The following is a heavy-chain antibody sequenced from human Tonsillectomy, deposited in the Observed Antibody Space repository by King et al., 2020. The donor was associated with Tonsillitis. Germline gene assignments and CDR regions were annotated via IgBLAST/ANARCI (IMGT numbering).Heavy chain of an antibody. J-gene: IGHJ4*02. CDR1: GFTFSFFS. V-gene: IGHV3-64*02. CDR2: ITSNGYVI. Sequence: VQLVESGEGLVQPGGSLRLSCATSGFTFSFFSMHWVRQAPGKGLEFVSTITSNGYVINYADSVRGRFTISRDDSRNTMYLQMDNVRPEDTAVYYCARDSGTPEGYFDYWGQGTLVTVSS. CDR3: ARDSGTPEGYFDY. D-gene: IGHD6-13*01.